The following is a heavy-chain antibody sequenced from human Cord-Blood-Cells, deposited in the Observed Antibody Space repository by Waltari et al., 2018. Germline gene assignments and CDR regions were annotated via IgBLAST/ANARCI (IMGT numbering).Heavy chain of an antibody. CDR1: GFTFSSYA. V-gene: IGHV3-30-3*01. CDR2: ISYDGSNK. J-gene: IGHJ4*02. Sequence: QVQLVESGGGVVQHGRSLRLSCAASGFTFSSYAMHWVRQAPGKGLEWVAVISYDGSNKYYAGSVKGRFTISRDNSKNTLYLQMNSLRAEDTAVYYCARDSGYSFDYWGQGTLVTVSS. CDR3: ARDSGYSFDY. D-gene: IGHD1-26*01.